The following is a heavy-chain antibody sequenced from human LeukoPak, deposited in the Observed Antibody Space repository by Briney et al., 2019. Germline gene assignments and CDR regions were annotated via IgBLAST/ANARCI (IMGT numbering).Heavy chain of an antibody. D-gene: IGHD5-18*01. CDR2: IYYSGST. CDR3: ARVVAGYSYGLDY. Sequence: SETLSLTCTVSGGSISSSSYYWGWIRQPPGKGLEWIGSIYYSGSTYYNPSLKSRVTISVDTSKNQFSLKLSSVTAADTAVYYCARVVAGYSYGLDYWGQGTLVTVSS. J-gene: IGHJ4*02. V-gene: IGHV4-39*07. CDR1: GGSISSSSYY.